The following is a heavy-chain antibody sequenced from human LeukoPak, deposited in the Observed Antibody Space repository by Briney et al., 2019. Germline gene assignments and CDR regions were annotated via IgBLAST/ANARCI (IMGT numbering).Heavy chain of an antibody. V-gene: IGHV3-48*01. CDR3: ARDGPIQLWAKGTPGFDY. Sequence: PGGSLRLSCAASGFAFSSYSMNWVRQAPGKGLEWVSYISSSSSTIYYADSVKGRFTISRDNAKNSLYLQMNSLRAEDTAVYYCARDGPIQLWAKGTPGFDYWGQGTLVTVSS. D-gene: IGHD5-18*01. J-gene: IGHJ4*02. CDR2: ISSSSSTI. CDR1: GFAFSSYS.